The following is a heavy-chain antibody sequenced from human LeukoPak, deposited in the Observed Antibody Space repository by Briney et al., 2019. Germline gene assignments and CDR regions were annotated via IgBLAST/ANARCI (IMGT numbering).Heavy chain of an antibody. V-gene: IGHV3-23*01. D-gene: IGHD6-19*01. CDR1: GFTFSSYA. CDR3: AAGYSSGWYVRYFDY. CDR2: ISGSGGST. Sequence: GASVRLSCAASGFTFSSYAMSWVRQAPGKGLEWVSAISGSGGSTYYADSVKGRFTISRDNSKNTLYLQMNSLRAEDTAVYYCAAGYSSGWYVRYFDYWGQGTLVTVSS. J-gene: IGHJ4*02.